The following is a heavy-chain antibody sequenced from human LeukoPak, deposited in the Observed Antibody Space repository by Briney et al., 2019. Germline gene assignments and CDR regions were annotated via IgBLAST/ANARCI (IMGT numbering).Heavy chain of an antibody. D-gene: IGHD5-18*01. CDR2: INSDGSST. Sequence: GGSLRLSCAASGFTFSSYWMHWVRQAPGKGLVWVSRINSDGSSTSYADSVKGRFTISRDNAKNSLYLQMNSLRAEDTAVYYCARRGYSYGGLGYWGQGTLVTVSS. J-gene: IGHJ4*02. CDR1: GFTFSSYW. V-gene: IGHV3-74*01. CDR3: ARRGYSYGGLGY.